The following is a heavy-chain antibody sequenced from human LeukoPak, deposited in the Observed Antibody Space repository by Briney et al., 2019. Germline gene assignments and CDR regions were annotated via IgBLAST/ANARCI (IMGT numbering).Heavy chain of an antibody. D-gene: IGHD5-12*01. Sequence: AGSLRLSCAASGFTFSSYAMSWLPQAPGKGLEGVSAISGSGGSTYYADSVKGRFTISRDNSKNTLYLQMNSLRAEDTAVYYCAQGGGYSDLYFDYWGQGTLVTVYS. CDR3: AQGGGYSDLYFDY. V-gene: IGHV3-23*01. J-gene: IGHJ4*02. CDR2: ISGSGGST. CDR1: GFTFSSYA.